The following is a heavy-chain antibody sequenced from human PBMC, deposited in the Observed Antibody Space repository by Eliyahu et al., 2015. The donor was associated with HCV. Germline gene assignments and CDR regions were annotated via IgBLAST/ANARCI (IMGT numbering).Heavy chain of an antibody. V-gene: IGHV4-59*01. D-gene: IGHD6-19*01. J-gene: IGHJ5*02. CDR3: ASGGGGIAVTGTGGWFDP. Sequence: QVQLQESGPGLVKPSETLSLTCTVSGGSIXTYYWSWIRQPPGKGLEWIGYIHYSGSTNYNPSLKSRVTIPIDTSKNQFSLNLTSVTAADTAMYYCASGGGGIAVTGTGGWFDPWGQGTLVTVSS. CDR1: GGSIXTYY. CDR2: IHYSGST.